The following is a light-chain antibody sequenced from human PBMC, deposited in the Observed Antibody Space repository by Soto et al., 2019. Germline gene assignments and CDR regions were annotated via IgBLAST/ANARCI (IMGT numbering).Light chain of an antibody. J-gene: IGKJ1*01. CDR1: QSVSSSY. V-gene: IGKV3-20*01. CDR3: QQYGSPVT. CDR2: GAS. Sequence: EIVLTQSPGTLSLSPGETATLSCRASQSVSSSYLAWYQQKPGQAPRLLIYGASSRATGIPDRFSGSGSGTDFTLTISRLEPEDFAVYHCQQYGSPVTFGQGTKVEIK.